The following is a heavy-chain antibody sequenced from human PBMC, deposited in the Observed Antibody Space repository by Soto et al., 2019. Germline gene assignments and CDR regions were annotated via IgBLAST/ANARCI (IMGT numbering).Heavy chain of an antibody. V-gene: IGHV4-38-2*01. CDR1: GDSISSGYY. CDR2: IYHSGTT. D-gene: IGHD3-22*01. CDR3: GRTDNVGYYPY. J-gene: IGHJ4*02. Sequence: PSETLSLTCAVSGDSISSGYYWAWIRRPPGKGLEWIGSIYHSGTTYYNPSLKSRVTISVDTSRNQFSLKLSSVTAADSAVYYCGRTDNVGYYPYSGQGTLVTVSS.